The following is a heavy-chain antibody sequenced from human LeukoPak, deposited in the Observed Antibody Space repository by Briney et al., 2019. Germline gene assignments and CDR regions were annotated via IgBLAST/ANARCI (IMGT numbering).Heavy chain of an antibody. Sequence: GGSLRLSCAASGFTFTYYWMSWVRQAPGKGLEWVANIKQDGSEKYYVDSVKGRFTISRDNAKNSLYLQMNSLRAEDTAVYYCARDYGDYGLVGYFDYWGQGTLVTVSS. CDR1: GFTFTYYW. CDR3: ARDYGDYGLVGYFDY. V-gene: IGHV3-7*01. CDR2: IKQDGSEK. J-gene: IGHJ4*02. D-gene: IGHD4-17*01.